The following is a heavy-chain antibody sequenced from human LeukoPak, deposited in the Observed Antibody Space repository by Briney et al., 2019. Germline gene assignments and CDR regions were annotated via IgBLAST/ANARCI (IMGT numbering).Heavy chain of an antibody. D-gene: IGHD2-15*01. CDR2: ISYDGSNK. CDR1: GFTFSSYA. Sequence: PGGSLRLSCAASGFTFSSYAMHWVPRAPGEGLEWVAVISYDGSNKYYADSVKGRFTISRDNSKNTLYLQMNSLRAEDTAVYYCARDFDSFDPWGQGTLVTVSS. CDR3: ARDFDSFDP. J-gene: IGHJ5*02. V-gene: IGHV3-30*04.